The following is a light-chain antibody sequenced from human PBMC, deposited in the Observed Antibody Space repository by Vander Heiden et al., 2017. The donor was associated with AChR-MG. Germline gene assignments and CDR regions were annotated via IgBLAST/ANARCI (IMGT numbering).Light chain of an antibody. Sequence: DIEMTQSPSTLSASVGHRGTIPCRASQSIVSWLAWYQQKPGKAPQLLIYDAASLESGVPSRLSGSGAGTEFTLTISSRQPDDFATYYCQQENSSSFTFGQRTQLDIK. CDR3: QQENSSSFT. V-gene: IGKV1-5*01. CDR2: DAA. CDR1: QSIVSW. J-gene: IGKJ2*01.